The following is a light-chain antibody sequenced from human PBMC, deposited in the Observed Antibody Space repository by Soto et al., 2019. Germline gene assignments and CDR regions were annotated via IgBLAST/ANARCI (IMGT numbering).Light chain of an antibody. CDR2: GAY. J-gene: IGKJ3*01. CDR1: QSVSNNY. V-gene: IGKV3-20*01. CDR3: QQYGSSPLT. Sequence: EIVVTQSPGTLSLSPGERGTLSCRASQSVSNNYLAWYQQKPGQAPSLLIYGAYTTATGIPDRFSGSGSGTDFTLTISRLEPEDFAVYYCQQYGSSPLTFGPGTKVDIK.